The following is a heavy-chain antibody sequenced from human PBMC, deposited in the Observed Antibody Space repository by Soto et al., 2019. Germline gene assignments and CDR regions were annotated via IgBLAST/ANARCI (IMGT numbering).Heavy chain of an antibody. J-gene: IGHJ5*02. CDR2: ISSSSSTI. D-gene: IGHD3-16*01. Sequence: EVQLVESGGGLVQPGGSLRLSCAASGFTFSSYSMNWVRQAPGKGLEWVSYISSSSSTIYYADSVKGRFTISRDNAKNSLYLQMNSLRAEDKSVYYCASLAPWFDPWGQGTLVTVSS. CDR3: ASLAPWFDP. CDR1: GFTFSSYS. V-gene: IGHV3-48*01.